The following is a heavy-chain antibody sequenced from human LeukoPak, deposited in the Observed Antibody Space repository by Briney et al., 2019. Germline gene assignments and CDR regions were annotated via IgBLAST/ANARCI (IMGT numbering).Heavy chain of an antibody. CDR2: IYYSGST. Sequence: SETLSLTCTVSGGSISSGDYYWSWIRQPPGKGLEWIGYIYYSGSTYYNPSLKSRVTISVDTSKNQFSLKLSSVPAADTAVYYCARVTSDATFDYWGREPWSPSPQ. CDR1: GGSISSGDYY. CDR3: ARVTSDATFDY. V-gene: IGHV4-30-4*08. J-gene: IGHJ4*02.